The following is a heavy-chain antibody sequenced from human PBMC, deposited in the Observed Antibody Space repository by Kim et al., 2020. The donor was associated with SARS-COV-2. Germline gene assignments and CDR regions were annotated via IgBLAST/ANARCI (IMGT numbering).Heavy chain of an antibody. Sequence: SETLSLTCTVSGGSVSSGSYYWSWIRQPPGKGLEWIGYIYYSGSTNYNPSLKSRVTISVDTSKNQFSLKLSSVTAAVTAVYYCASTLYYDSSGYPSDPFDYWGQGTLVTVSS. CDR3: ASTLYYDSSGYPSDPFDY. CDR2: IYYSGST. V-gene: IGHV4-61*01. D-gene: IGHD3-22*01. J-gene: IGHJ4*02. CDR1: GGSVSSGSYY.